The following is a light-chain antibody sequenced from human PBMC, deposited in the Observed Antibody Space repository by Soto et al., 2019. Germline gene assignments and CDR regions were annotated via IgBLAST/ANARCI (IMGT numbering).Light chain of an antibody. CDR1: QSVSSSF. CDR3: QHYNSYSEA. Sequence: EIVLTKSPGTLSLSPXERATLSCRASQSVSSSFLGWYQQKPGQAPRLLIYGASSRATGIPDRFSGSGSGTDFTLTISSLEPEDFATYYCQHYNSYSEAFGQGTKVDIK. CDR2: GAS. V-gene: IGKV3-20*01. J-gene: IGKJ1*01.